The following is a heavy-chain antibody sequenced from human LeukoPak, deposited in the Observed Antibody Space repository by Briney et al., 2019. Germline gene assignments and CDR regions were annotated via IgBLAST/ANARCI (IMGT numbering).Heavy chain of an antibody. Sequence: GGSLRLSCAASGFIFSSYGMHWVRQAPGKGLEWVAFIRYDGSSTYYADSVKGRFTISRDNSKNTLYLQMNSLRAEDTAVYYCAKSGLRTYYYDSSGRPFDYWGQGTLVTVSS. V-gene: IGHV3-30*02. J-gene: IGHJ4*02. CDR1: GFIFSSYG. CDR3: AKSGLRTYYYDSSGRPFDY. D-gene: IGHD3-22*01. CDR2: IRYDGSST.